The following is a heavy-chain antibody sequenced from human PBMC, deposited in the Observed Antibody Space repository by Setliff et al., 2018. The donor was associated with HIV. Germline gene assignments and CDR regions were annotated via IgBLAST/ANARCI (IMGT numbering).Heavy chain of an antibody. CDR3: ARPGGSYGDYGWYLRF. CDR2: ISAYSGDT. CDR1: GYTFSTNA. V-gene: IGHV1-18*01. D-gene: IGHD4-17*01. Sequence: ASVKVSCKAFGYTFSTNAIHWVRQAPGQGLEWMGWISAYSGDTNYAQKFQGRLTMTTDTSTSTAYMELRSLRSDDTAMYYCARPGGSYGDYGWYLRFWGQGTLVTVSS. J-gene: IGHJ4*02.